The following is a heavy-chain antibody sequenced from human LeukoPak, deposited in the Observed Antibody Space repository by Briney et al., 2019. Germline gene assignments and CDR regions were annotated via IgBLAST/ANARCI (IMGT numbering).Heavy chain of an antibody. Sequence: GESLKISCKGSGYSFTSYWISWVRQMPGKGLEWMGRIDPSDSYTNYSPSFQGRVTISADKSISTAYLQWSSLKASDTAMYYCARTYYGSGSYYHWGQGTLVTVSS. CDR2: IDPSDSYT. CDR3: ARTYYGSGSYYH. CDR1: GYSFTSYW. J-gene: IGHJ4*02. D-gene: IGHD3-10*01. V-gene: IGHV5-10-1*01.